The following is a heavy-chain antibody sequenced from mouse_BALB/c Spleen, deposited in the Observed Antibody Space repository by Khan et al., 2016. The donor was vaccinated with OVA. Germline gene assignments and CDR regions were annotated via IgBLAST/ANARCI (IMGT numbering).Heavy chain of an antibody. J-gene: IGHJ3*01. Sequence: EVQLQESGPCLVKPSQTLSLTCSVTGDSITSGYWNWIRKFPGNKLEYMGHIIYTGSTYYNPSLKSRISITRHTSENQYYLQLNSVTDEDTATYYCARSTYRFAFVYWGQGTLVTVSA. CDR2: IIYTGST. CDR1: GDSITSGY. D-gene: IGHD2-14*01. CDR3: ARSTYRFAFVY. V-gene: IGHV3-8*02.